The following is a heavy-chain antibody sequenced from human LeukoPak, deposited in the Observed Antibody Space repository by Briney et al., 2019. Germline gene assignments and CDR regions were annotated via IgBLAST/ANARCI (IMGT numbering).Heavy chain of an antibody. V-gene: IGHV1-2*02. CDR1: GYTFTDYY. J-gene: IGHJ1*01. CDR3: ARPPRDLVSAAPFPF. D-gene: IGHD5/OR15-5a*01. CDR2: VFPHSGDT. Sequence: ASVKVSCKASGYTFTDYYIHWVRQAPGEGLEWVGWVFPHSGDTYYAQRFHGRVAMTTDTSINTAYMELSTLKSDDTGVYFCARPPRDLVSAAPFPFWGQGTLVTVSS.